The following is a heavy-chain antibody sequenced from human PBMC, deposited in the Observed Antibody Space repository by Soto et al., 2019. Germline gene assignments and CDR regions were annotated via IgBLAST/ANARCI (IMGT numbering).Heavy chain of an antibody. Sequence: ASVKVSCKASGYTFTSYGISWVRQAPGQGLEWKGWIRAYNGNTNYAQKLQGRVNMTKDTSTSTAYMELRSLRSDDTAVYYCARSETYYDFWGGYYDDDYWGQGTLVTVSS. CDR1: GYTFTSYG. D-gene: IGHD3-3*01. V-gene: IGHV1-18*01. CDR3: ARSETYYDFWGGYYDDDY. J-gene: IGHJ4*02. CDR2: IRAYNGNT.